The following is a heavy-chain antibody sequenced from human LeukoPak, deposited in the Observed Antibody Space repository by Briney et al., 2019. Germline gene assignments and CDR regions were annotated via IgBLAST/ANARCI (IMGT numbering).Heavy chain of an antibody. CDR1: RFSFGDYA. CDR2: IRSKAYGWTT. CDR3: TREAAWSGYSADFDY. J-gene: IGHJ4*02. V-gene: IGHV3-49*04. D-gene: IGHD3-3*01. Sequence: TGGSLRLSCTASRFSFGDYAMTWVRQAPGKGREGGGFIRSKAYGWTTKYAASVKGRFTISKNDSKSIAYLKMNSLKTEDTAMYYCTREAAWSGYSADFDYWGQGTLVTVSS.